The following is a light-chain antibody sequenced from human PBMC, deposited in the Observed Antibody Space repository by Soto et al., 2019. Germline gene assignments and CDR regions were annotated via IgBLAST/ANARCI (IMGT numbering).Light chain of an antibody. V-gene: IGLV1-44*01. J-gene: IGLJ2*01. CDR2: SNN. CDR1: NSNIGSKA. CDR3: AVWDDSLNGRV. Sequence: QPVLTQPPSASGTPGQRVTISCSGGNSNIGSKAVNWYQQLPGTAPKLLIYSNNQRPSGVPDRFSGSKSGTSASLAISGLQSEDEADYYCAVWDDSLNGRVFGGGTKLTVL.